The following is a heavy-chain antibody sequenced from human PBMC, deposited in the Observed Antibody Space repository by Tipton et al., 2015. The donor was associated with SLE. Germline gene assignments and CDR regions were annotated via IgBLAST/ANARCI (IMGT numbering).Heavy chain of an antibody. J-gene: IGHJ2*01. Sequence: TLSLTCAVSGGSISIYYWSWIPQPPGKGLEWIGYIYTIGSTNYNPTPKSRATISVDTSKNQFSLKLSSVTAADTAVYYCARDRRLIAAPSYWWYFDLWGRGTLVTVSS. V-gene: IGHV4-4*08. D-gene: IGHD6-13*01. CDR3: ARDRRLIAAPSYWWYFDL. CDR1: GGSISIYY. CDR2: IYTIGST.